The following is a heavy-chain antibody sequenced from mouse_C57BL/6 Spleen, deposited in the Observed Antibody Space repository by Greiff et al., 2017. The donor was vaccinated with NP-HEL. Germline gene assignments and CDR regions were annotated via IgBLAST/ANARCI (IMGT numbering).Heavy chain of an antibody. CDR1: GFSLTSYG. D-gene: IGHD1-1*01. CDR3: ARPSNYYGSSFYAMDY. Sequence: QVQLKESGPGLVQPSQSLSITCTVSGFSLTSYGVHWVRQSPGKGLEWLGVIWSGGSTDYNAAFISRLSISKDNSKSQVFFKMNSLQADDTAIYYCARPSNYYGSSFYAMDYWGQGTSVTVSS. J-gene: IGHJ4*01. V-gene: IGHV2-2*01. CDR2: IWSGGST.